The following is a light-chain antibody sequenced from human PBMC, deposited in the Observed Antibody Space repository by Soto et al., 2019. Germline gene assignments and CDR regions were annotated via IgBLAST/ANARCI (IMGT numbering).Light chain of an antibody. V-gene: IGKV1-33*01. CDR2: DAS. J-gene: IGKJ1*01. CDR3: HSYDKWPPGT. CDR1: QGISHY. Sequence: DIQMTQSPSSLSASLGDRVTLTCQASQGISHYLNWYQQKPGKAPKLLIYDASNSDTGVPSRFSGSGSGTDFTFTITSLQPEDFAVYFCHSYDKWPPGTFGQGTKVDIK.